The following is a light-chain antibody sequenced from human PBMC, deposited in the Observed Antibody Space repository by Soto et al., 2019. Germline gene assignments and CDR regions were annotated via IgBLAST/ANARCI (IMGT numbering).Light chain of an antibody. V-gene: IGKV1-27*01. Sequence: DVQMTQSPSSLSASVGDRVTITCRASQGITNYLAWDQQKPGKVPKLLIYGASALESGVPSRFSGSGSGTDFTLTISSLQPEDATTYYCQKYYSAPRTVGQATKVEIK. CDR2: GAS. CDR1: QGITNY. J-gene: IGKJ1*01. CDR3: QKYYSAPRT.